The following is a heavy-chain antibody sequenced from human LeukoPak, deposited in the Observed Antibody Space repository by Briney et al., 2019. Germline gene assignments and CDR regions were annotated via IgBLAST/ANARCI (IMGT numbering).Heavy chain of an antibody. V-gene: IGHV1-2*02. CDR1: GYTFTGYY. CDR3: ARSVVGSPDAFDI. J-gene: IGHJ3*02. CDR2: INPNSGDT. D-gene: IGHD1-26*01. Sequence: ASVKVSCKASGYTFTGYYMHWVRQAPGQGLEWMGWINPNSGDTNYAQKFQGRVTMTRDTSISTAYMELSRLRSDDTAVYYCARSVVGSPDAFDIWGQGTMVTVSS.